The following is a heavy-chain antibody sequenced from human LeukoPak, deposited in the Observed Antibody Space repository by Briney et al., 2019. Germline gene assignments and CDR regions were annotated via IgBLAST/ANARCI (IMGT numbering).Heavy chain of an antibody. CDR1: GGSFTDYF. CDR2: INDYTGNT. D-gene: IGHD3-22*01. Sequence: SETLSLTCDVFGGSFTDYFWTWLRQSPGKGLEGIGEINDYTGNTNYNPSVNSRVSISLEKSKNQFSLELRSVTAADTAVYYCARGRIAKIVVVHSFHYGMDVWGQGTTVTVSS. J-gene: IGHJ6*02. CDR3: ARGRIAKIVVVHSFHYGMDV. V-gene: IGHV4-34*01.